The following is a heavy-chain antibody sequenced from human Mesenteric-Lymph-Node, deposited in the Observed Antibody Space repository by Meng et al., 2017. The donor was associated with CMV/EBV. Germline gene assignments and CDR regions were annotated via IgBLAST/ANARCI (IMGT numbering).Heavy chain of an antibody. J-gene: IGHJ4*02. CDR2: ISYDGSNK. V-gene: IGHV3-30-3*01. Sequence: GESLKISCAASGFTFSSYAMHWVRQAPGKGLEWVAVISYDGSNKYYADSVKGRFTISRDNSKNTLYLQMNSLRAEDTAVYYCARDLKRYSNYLYWGQGTLVTVSS. D-gene: IGHD4-11*01. CDR1: GFTFSSYA. CDR3: ARDLKRYSNYLY.